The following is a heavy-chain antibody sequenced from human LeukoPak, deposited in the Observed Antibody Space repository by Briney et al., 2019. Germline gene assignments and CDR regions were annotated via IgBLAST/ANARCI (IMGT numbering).Heavy chain of an antibody. Sequence: SETLSLTCTVSGGSISSSSYYWGWIRQPPGKGLEWIGSIYYSGSTYYNPSLKSRVTISVDTSKNQFSLKLSSVTAADTAVYYCARGRSWEYYYYYMDVWGKGTTVTVSS. CDR2: IYYSGST. CDR3: ARGRSWEYYYYYMDV. J-gene: IGHJ6*03. D-gene: IGHD1-26*01. CDR1: GGSISSSSYY. V-gene: IGHV4-39*07.